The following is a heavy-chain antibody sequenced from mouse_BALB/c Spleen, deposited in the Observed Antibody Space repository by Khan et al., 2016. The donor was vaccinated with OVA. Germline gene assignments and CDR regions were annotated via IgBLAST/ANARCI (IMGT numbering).Heavy chain of an antibody. Sequence: QVQLKESGPGLVASSQSLSITCTVSGFSLIKYGVSWVRQPPGKGLEWLGVIWGDGSTNYHSALISRLSISKENSKSQVSLKLNSLQTDDTATYYCAKNIVKSCYNAIDYWGQGTSVTVSS. V-gene: IGHV2-3*01. J-gene: IGHJ4*01. CDR1: GFSLIKYG. CDR2: IWGDGST. CDR3: AKNIVKSCYNAIDY.